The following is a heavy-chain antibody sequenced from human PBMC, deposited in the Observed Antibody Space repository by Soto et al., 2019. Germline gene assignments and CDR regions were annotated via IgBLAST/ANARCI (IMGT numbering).Heavy chain of an antibody. Sequence: KSSETLSLTCTVSGGSISSGGYYWSWIRQHPGKGLEWIGYIYYSGSTYYNPSLKSRVTISVDTSKNQFSLKLSSVTAADTAVYYCARGHYYDSSPFSWFDPWGQGTLVTVSS. CDR1: GGSISSGGYY. CDR2: IYYSGST. CDR3: ARGHYYDSSPFSWFDP. V-gene: IGHV4-31*03. D-gene: IGHD3-22*01. J-gene: IGHJ5*02.